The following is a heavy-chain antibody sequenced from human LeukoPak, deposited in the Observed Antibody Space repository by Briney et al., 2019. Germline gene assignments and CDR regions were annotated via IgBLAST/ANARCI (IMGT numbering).Heavy chain of an antibody. Sequence: SETLSLTCTVSGGSVTSFYYNWIRQPPGKGLEWIGYIYYSGSTNYNPPLKSRVTMSLDTSKNQFSLKLNSVTAAGTALYFCARTFYYDTSGRFAFDIWGQGTMVTVSS. CDR2: IYYSGST. J-gene: IGHJ3*02. D-gene: IGHD3-22*01. CDR1: GGSVTSFY. V-gene: IGHV4-59*02. CDR3: ARTFYYDTSGRFAFDI.